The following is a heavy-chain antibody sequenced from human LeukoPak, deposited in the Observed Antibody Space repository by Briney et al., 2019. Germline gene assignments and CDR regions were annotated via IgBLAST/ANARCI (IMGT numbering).Heavy chain of an antibody. Sequence: SETLSLTCTVSGGPISSSNYYWGWIRQPPGKGLEWIGSIYYSGSTYYNPSLKSRVTISVDTSKNQFSLKLSSVTAADTAVYYCARLVVPGVPFDYWGQGTLVTVSS. V-gene: IGHV4-39*01. CDR3: ARLVVPGVPFDY. J-gene: IGHJ4*02. CDR1: GGPISSSNYY. D-gene: IGHD2-2*01. CDR2: IYYSGST.